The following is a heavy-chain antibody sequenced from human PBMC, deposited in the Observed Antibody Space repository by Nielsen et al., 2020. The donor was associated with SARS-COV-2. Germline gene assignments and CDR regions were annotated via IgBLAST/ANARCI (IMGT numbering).Heavy chain of an antibody. J-gene: IGHJ6*02. D-gene: IGHD1-14*01. Sequence: ASVKVSCKASGYTFTGYYMHWVRQAPGQGLEWMGRINPNSGGTNYAQKFQGRVTMTRDTSISTAYMELSRLRSDDTAVYYCARDDLRKYGMDVWGQGITVTVSS. CDR1: GYTFTGYY. CDR3: ARDDLRKYGMDV. V-gene: IGHV1-2*06. CDR2: INPNSGGT.